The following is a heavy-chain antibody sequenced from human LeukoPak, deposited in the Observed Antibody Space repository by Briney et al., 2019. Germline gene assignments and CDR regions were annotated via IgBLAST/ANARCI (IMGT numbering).Heavy chain of an antibody. CDR2: INTNTGNP. J-gene: IGHJ5*02. CDR1: GYTFTSYY. V-gene: IGHV7-4-1*02. CDR3: ARDLSLGYSYGYYDWFDP. D-gene: IGHD5-18*01. Sequence: ASVKVSCKASGYTFTSYYMHWVRQAPGQGLEWMGWINTNTGNPTYAQGFTGRFVFSLDTSVSTAYLQISSLKAEDTAVYYCARDLSLGYSYGYYDWFDPWGQGTLVTVSS.